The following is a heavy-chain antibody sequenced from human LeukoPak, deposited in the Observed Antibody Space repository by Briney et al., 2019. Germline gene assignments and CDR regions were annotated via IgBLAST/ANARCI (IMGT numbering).Heavy chain of an antibody. J-gene: IGHJ4*02. Sequence: GGSLRLSCAASGFTFSSYSMNWVRQAPGKGLEWVSYISTSSSTIYYADSVKGRFTISTDNAKNSLYLQMNSLRAEDTAVFYCARDQYDTWSRRGNFDSWGQGTLVIVSS. CDR2: ISTSSSTI. CDR1: GFTFSSYS. D-gene: IGHD3-3*01. V-gene: IGHV3-48*01. CDR3: ARDQYDTWSRRGNFDS.